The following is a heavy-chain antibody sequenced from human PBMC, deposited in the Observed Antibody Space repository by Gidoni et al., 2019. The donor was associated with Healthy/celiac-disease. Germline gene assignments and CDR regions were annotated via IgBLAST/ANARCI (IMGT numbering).Heavy chain of an antibody. D-gene: IGHD3-3*01. V-gene: IGHV4-61*01. CDR1: GGSVRSGSYY. CDR3: KRESFGVGY. J-gene: IGHJ4*02. Sequence: QVQLQESGPVLVKPSETLSLTCTVSGGSVRSGSYYRSWIRQLPGKGQEWIGYNYYSGSTTYNPSLKSRVTISVDAAKNHFSLELRSVTAAETAVYYCKRESFGVGYWGQGTLVTVSS. CDR2: NYYSGST.